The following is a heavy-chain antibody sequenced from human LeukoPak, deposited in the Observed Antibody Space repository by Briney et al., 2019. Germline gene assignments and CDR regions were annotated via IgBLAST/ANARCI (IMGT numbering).Heavy chain of an antibody. J-gene: IGHJ3*02. CDR2: INSDGSST. Sequence: GGSLRLSCAASGFTFSSYWMHWVRQAPGKGLVWVSRINSDGSSTSYADSVKGRFTISRDNAKNTLYLQMNSLRAEDTAVYYCARGGYGSDDAFDIWGQGTMVTVSS. CDR1: GFTFSSYW. CDR3: ARGGYGSDDAFDI. D-gene: IGHD5-18*01. V-gene: IGHV3-74*01.